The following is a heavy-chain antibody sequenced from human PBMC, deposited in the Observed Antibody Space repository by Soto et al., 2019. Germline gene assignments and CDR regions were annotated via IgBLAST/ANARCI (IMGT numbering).Heavy chain of an antibody. CDR1: GFTFSSYS. CDR3: ARDRAIFGVVIIPFDY. Sequence: EVQLVESGGGLVQPGGSLRLSCAASGFTFSSYSMNWVRQAPGKGLEWVSYISSSSSTIYYADSVKGRFTISRDNAKNSLYLQMNSLRDEDTAVYYCARDRAIFGVVIIPFDYWGQGTLVTVSS. J-gene: IGHJ4*02. CDR2: ISSSSSTI. D-gene: IGHD3-3*01. V-gene: IGHV3-48*02.